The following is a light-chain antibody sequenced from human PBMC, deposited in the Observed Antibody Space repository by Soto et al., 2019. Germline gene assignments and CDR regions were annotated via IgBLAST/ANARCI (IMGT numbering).Light chain of an antibody. J-gene: IGKJ1*01. CDR1: QSVLYSSNNKNY. Sequence: DIMMTQSPDSLAVSLGERATINCKSSQSVLYSSNNKNYLAWYQQKPGQPPKPLIYWASTRESGVPDRFSGSGSGTDFTLTISSLQAEDVAVYYCQQYYSTPWTFGQGTKVEIK. CDR2: WAS. V-gene: IGKV4-1*01. CDR3: QQYYSTPWT.